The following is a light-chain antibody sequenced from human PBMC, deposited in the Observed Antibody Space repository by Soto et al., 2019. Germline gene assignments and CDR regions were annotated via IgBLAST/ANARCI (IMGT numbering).Light chain of an antibody. CDR1: SSDVGGYNY. J-gene: IGLJ2*01. CDR2: DVS. CDR3: CSYAGSYVV. V-gene: IGLV2-11*01. Sequence: QSALTQPRSVSGSPGQSVTISCTGPSSDVGGYNYVSWYQQHPGKAPKLMIYDVSKRPSGVPDRSSGSKSGNTASLTISALQAEDEADYYCCSYAGSYVVFGGGTKLTVL.